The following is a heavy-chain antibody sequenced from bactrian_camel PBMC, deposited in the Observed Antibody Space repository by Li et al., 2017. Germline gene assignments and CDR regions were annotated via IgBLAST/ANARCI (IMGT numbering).Heavy chain of an antibody. V-gene: IGHV3S10*01. D-gene: IGHD5*01. Sequence: VQLVESGGDLVQPGGSLRLSCAASGFTFSGYPMSRVRQAPGKGLEWVASALHDDNIYYADSVKGRFTITRDNAKNTVYLQMNSLIAEDTALYYCTAEQMGWSWYNHWGQGTQVTVS. CDR3: TAEQMGWSWYNH. CDR2: ALHDDNI. J-gene: IGHJ4*01. CDR1: GFTFSGYP.